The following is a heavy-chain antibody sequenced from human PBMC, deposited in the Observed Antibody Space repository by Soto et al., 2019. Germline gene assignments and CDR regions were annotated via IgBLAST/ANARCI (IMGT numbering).Heavy chain of an antibody. D-gene: IGHD3-10*01. V-gene: IGHV1-18*04. CDR1: GYTFTGYY. CDR2: ISAYNGNT. CDR3: ARGDTMVRGVIIDYFDY. Sequence: ASVKVSCKASGYTFTGYYMHWVRQAPGQGLEWMGWISAYNGNTNYAQKLQGRVTMTTDTSTSTAYMELRSLRSEDTAVYYCARGDTMVRGVIIDYFDYWGRGTLVTVSS. J-gene: IGHJ4*02.